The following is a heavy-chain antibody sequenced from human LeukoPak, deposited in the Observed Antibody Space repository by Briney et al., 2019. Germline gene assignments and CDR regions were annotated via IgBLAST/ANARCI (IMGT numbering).Heavy chain of an antibody. D-gene: IGHD3-3*02. J-gene: IGHJ4*02. V-gene: IGHV4-30-4*08. CDR2: ISYSGST. CDR1: GGSISSGDYY. CDR3: ASAYHFWSGYQFDY. Sequence: PSQTLSLTCTVSGGSISSGDYYWNWIRQPPGKGLEWIGYISYSGSTYYNPSLKSRFTMSLDTSKNHFSLNLSSVTAADTAVYYCASAYHFWSGYQFDYWGQGTLVTVSS.